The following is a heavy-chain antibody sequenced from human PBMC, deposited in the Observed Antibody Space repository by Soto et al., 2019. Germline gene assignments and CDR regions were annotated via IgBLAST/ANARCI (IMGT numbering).Heavy chain of an antibody. CDR3: AKSGGYSSSWAPDNWFDP. Sequence: EVQLLESGGGLVQPGGSLRLSCAASGFTFSSYAMSWVRQAPGKGLEWVSAISGSGGSTYYTDSVKGRFTISRDNAKNTLYLQMNSLRAEDTAVYYCAKSGGYSSSWAPDNWFDPWGQGTLVTVSS. D-gene: IGHD6-13*01. CDR2: ISGSGGST. CDR1: GFTFSSYA. V-gene: IGHV3-23*01. J-gene: IGHJ5*02.